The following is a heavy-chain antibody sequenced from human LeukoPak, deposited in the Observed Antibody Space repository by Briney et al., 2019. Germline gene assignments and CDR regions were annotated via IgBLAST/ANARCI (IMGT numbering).Heavy chain of an antibody. CDR3: AKGGTMKDWFDP. V-gene: IGHV3-23*01. J-gene: IGHJ5*02. Sequence: GGSLRLSCAASGFTFSGYAMSWVRQAPRKGLDWVSAISGSGGSTYYADSVKGRFTISRDNSKNTLYLQMNSLRAEDTAVYYCAKGGTMKDWFDPWGQGTLVTVSS. CDR2: ISGSGGST. CDR1: GFTFSGYA. D-gene: IGHD3-3*01.